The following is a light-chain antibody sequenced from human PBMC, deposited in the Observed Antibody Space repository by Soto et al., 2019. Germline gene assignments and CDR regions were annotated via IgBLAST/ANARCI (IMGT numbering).Light chain of an antibody. Sequence: EIVMTQSPATLSVSPGERATLSCRASQSVSSNLAWYQQKPGQAPRLLFYGASTRATGIPARFSGSGSGTEFTLTNSSLQSEDCAVYYCQQYNNWPLYTFGQGTKLEIK. CDR1: QSVSSN. CDR3: QQYNNWPLYT. V-gene: IGKV3-15*01. J-gene: IGKJ2*01. CDR2: GAS.